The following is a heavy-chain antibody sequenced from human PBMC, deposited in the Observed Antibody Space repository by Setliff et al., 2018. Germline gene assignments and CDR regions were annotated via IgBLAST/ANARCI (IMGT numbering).Heavy chain of an antibody. D-gene: IGHD3-16*02. J-gene: IGHJ3*02. V-gene: IGHV4-39*07. CDR3: ARDLYDYVWGTYRYHDAFDI. CDR2: IYYRGST. CDR1: GGSISSSSYY. Sequence: SETLSLTCTVSGGSISSSSYYWGWIRQPPGKGLEWIGSIYYRGSTYYNPSLKSRVTISIDTSKIQFSLKLSSVTAADTAVYYCARDLYDYVWGTYRYHDAFDIWGQGTMVTVSS.